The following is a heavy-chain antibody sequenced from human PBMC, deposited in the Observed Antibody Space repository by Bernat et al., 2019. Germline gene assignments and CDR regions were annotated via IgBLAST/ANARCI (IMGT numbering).Heavy chain of an antibody. CDR3: ARLYYQYRPLLGYFDY. CDR1: GYSFTSYW. CDR2: IDPSDSYT. J-gene: IGHJ4*02. D-gene: IGHD2-2*01. Sequence: EVQLVQSGAEVKKPGESLRISCKGSGYSFTSYWISWVRQMPGKGLGWMGRIDPSDSYTTYSPSFQGHVSISAYKSISTAYLQRSSLKASGTAMYYCARLYYQYRPLLGYFDYWGQGTLVTVSS. V-gene: IGHV5-10-1*03.